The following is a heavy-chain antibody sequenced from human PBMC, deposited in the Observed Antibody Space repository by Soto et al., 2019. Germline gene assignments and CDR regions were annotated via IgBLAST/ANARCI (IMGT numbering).Heavy chain of an antibody. J-gene: IGHJ4*02. Sequence: QVQLQESGPGLVKPSQTLSLTCTVSGGSISSGDYYWSWIRQPPGKGLEWIGYIYYSGSTYYNPSLKSRVTISVDTSKNHFSLKLSSVTAADTAVYYCARDVSSSGYYVDFWGQGTLVTVSS. CDR2: IYYSGST. CDR3: ARDVSSSGYYVDF. CDR1: GGSISSGDYY. V-gene: IGHV4-30-4*01. D-gene: IGHD3-22*01.